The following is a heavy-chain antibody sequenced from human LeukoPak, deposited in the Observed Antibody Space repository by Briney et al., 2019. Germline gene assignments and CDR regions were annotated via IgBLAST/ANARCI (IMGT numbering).Heavy chain of an antibody. V-gene: IGHV3-23*01. CDR1: GFSFSTYA. Sequence: PGGSLRLSCAASGFSFSTYAMSWARQAPGKGLEWVSTVSDSGSHTYYADSVKGRFTMSRDNSKNTLYLQMNSLRGEDTAIYYCAKVSGSYPDAFDIWGQGTMVTVSS. D-gene: IGHD1-26*01. J-gene: IGHJ3*02. CDR2: VSDSGSHT. CDR3: AKVSGSYPDAFDI.